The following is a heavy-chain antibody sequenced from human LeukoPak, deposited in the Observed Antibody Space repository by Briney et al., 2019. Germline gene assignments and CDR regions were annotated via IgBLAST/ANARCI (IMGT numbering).Heavy chain of an antibody. Sequence: ASVKVSCKASGYTFTSYYMHWVRQAPGQGLEWMGIINPSGGSTSYAQKFQGRVTMTRDTSTSTVYMELSSLRSEDTAVYYCARLGFRALYYDSPNLDYWGQGTLVTVSS. CDR1: GYTFTSYY. V-gene: IGHV1-46*01. D-gene: IGHD3-22*01. CDR3: ARLGFRALYYDSPNLDY. J-gene: IGHJ4*02. CDR2: INPSGGST.